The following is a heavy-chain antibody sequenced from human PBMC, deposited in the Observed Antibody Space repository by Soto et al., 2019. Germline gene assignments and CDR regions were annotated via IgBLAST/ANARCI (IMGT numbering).Heavy chain of an antibody. D-gene: IGHD1-26*01. J-gene: IGHJ4*02. CDR2: ISDSGRTI. CDR3: AGGVMYTGSYQD. V-gene: IGHV3-48*03. Sequence: EVQLVESGGGLVEPGGSLRLSCAASGFTFSRHEMAWVRLAPGKGLEWISYISDSGRTIKYADSEKGRFTISRDNAKDSLYLQMNRLRPEDTAIYYCAGGVMYTGSYQDWGQGTLVTVSS. CDR1: GFTFSRHE.